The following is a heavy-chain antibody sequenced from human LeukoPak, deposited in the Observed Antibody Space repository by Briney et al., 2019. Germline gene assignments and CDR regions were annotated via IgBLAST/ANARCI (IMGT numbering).Heavy chain of an antibody. J-gene: IGHJ4*02. CDR2: ISSRSTTM. CDR1: GFSLSDYS. V-gene: IGHV3-48*02. CDR3: ARDRGGSYPYYFDF. D-gene: IGHD1-26*01. Sequence: GGSLRLSCAATGFSLSDYSMNWVRQAPGKGLEWVSYISSRSTTMYYADSVKGRFTISADNAKNSLYLQMNSLRDEDTAVYYCARDRGGSYPYYFDFWGQGTLVTVSS.